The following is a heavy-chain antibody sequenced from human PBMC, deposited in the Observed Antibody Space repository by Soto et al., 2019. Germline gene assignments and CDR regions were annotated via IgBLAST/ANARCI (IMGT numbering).Heavy chain of an antibody. CDR2: RYYSEST. CDR1: GGSITTGGYY. Sequence: SSETLSLTCTVSGGSITTGGYYWSWIRQLPGKGLEWIGHRYYSESTYYNPSLKSRVSISLDTSKNQFSLKLSFVTAADTAMYYCERTKCSGGSCYSWSLDYWGQGTPVTVSS. V-gene: IGHV4-31*03. J-gene: IGHJ4*02. CDR3: ERTKCSGGSCYSWSLDY. D-gene: IGHD2-15*01.